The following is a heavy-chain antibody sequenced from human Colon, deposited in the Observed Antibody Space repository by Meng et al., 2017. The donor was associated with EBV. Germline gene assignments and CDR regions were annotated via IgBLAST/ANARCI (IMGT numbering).Heavy chain of an antibody. V-gene: IGHV4-4*02. CDR1: CGSISSNIR. D-gene: IGHD1-26*01. CDR3: ARGKQDAWELLAY. Sequence: QGQLQESRSGLVAPSGTLSPTCGVSCGSISSNIRWTWVRQPPGKRLELIGDIDDSGSTTYNPRLNRRISISLDKSKNHFCLKVNSVTAADTAVYYCARGKQDAWELLAYWGQGALVTVSS. CDR2: IDDSGST. J-gene: IGHJ4*02.